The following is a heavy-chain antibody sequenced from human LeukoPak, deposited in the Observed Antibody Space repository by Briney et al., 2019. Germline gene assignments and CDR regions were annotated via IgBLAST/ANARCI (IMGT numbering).Heavy chain of an antibody. CDR3: AKDEAVAGRYYYYYMDV. V-gene: IGHV3-66*01. CDR1: GFTVSSNY. J-gene: IGHJ6*03. CDR2: IYSGGSA. D-gene: IGHD6-19*01. Sequence: GGSLRLSCAASGFTVSSNYMSWVRQAPGKGLEWVSVIYSGGSAYYADSVKGRFTISRDNSKNTLYLQMNSLRAEDTAVYYCAKDEAVAGRYYYYYMDVWGKGTTVTISS.